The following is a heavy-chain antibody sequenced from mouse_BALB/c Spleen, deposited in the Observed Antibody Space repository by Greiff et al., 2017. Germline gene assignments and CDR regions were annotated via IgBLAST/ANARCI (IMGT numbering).Heavy chain of an antibody. V-gene: IGHV5-6-4*01. J-gene: IGHJ2*01. CDR2: ISSGGST. Sequence: EVKLVESGGGLVKPGGSLKLSCAASGFTFSSYAMSWVRQTPEKRLEWVASISSGGSTYYPDSVKGRFTISRDNAKNTLYLQMSSLKSEDTAMYYCTRDRGGLWGQGTTLTVSS. CDR1: GFTFSSYA. CDR3: TRDRGGL.